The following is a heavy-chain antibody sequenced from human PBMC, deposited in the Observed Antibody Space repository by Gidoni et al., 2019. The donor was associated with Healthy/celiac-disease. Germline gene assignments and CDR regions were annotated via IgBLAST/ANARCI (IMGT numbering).Heavy chain of an antibody. D-gene: IGHD2-21*02. Sequence: QVQLVQSGAEVKKPGSSVKVSCKASGVTFSSYAISWVRQAPGQGLEWMGGIIPIFGTANYAQKFQGRVTITADESTSTAYMELSSLRSEDTAVYYCARADCGGDCYPPPLGYWYFDLWGRGTLVTVSS. CDR3: ARADCGGDCYPPPLGYWYFDL. CDR1: GVTFSSYA. CDR2: IIPIFGTA. J-gene: IGHJ2*01. V-gene: IGHV1-69*01.